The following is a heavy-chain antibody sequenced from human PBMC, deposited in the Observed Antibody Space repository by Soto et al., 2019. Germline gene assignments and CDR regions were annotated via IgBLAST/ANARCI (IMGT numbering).Heavy chain of an antibody. CDR2: ISPYNGNT. CDR1: GYTFTNYV. Sequence: VQLVXXXAEVKKPGASVKVSCKASGYTFTNYVISWLRQAPGQGLEWMGWISPYNGNTNYAQNLQGRVTMTTDTATATAYMELRSLRSDDTAVYYCARESTEIVKWFDPWGQGTLVAVSS. J-gene: IGHJ5*02. D-gene: IGHD4-4*01. V-gene: IGHV1-18*01. CDR3: ARESTEIVKWFDP.